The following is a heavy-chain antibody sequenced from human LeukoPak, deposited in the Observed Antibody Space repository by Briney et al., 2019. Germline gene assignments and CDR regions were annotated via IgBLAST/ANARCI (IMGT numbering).Heavy chain of an antibody. D-gene: IGHD3-9*01. CDR3: ARGFEASSDAFDI. CDR1: GGSISSGDYY. V-gene: IGHV4-61*08. CDR2: IYYSGST. Sequence: PSETLSLTCTVSGGSISSGDYYWSWIRQPPGKGLEWIGYIYYSGSTNYNPSLKSRVTISVDTSKNQFSLKLSSVTAADTAVYYCARGFEASSDAFDIWGQGTMVTVSS. J-gene: IGHJ3*02.